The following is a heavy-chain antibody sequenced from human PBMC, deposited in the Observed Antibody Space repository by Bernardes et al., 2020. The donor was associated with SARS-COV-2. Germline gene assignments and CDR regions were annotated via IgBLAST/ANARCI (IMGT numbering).Heavy chain of an antibody. Sequence: GSLRLSCAASRFTFSNYWMSWVRQGPGKGLEWVANIKQDGSEKYYVDSVKGRFTISRDNAKNSLYLQMNNLRAEDTAVYYCVKGDYEDGHYYFGMDVWG. CDR1: RFTFSNYW. V-gene: IGHV3-7*01. D-gene: IGHD4-17*01. CDR2: IKQDGSEK. CDR3: VKGDYEDGHYYFGMDV. J-gene: IGHJ6*02.